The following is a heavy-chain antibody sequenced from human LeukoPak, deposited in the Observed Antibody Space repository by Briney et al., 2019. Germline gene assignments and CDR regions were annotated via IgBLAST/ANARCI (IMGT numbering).Heavy chain of an antibody. CDR1: GYTFTGYY. J-gene: IGHJ5*02. D-gene: IGHD2-15*01. Sequence: ASVKVSCKASGYTFTGYYMHWVRQAPGQGLEWMGWINPNSGGTNYAQKFQGRVTMTRDTSISTAYMELSRLRSDDTAVYYCARDLCSGGSRYLFDWFDPWGQGTLVTVSS. CDR2: INPNSGGT. V-gene: IGHV1-2*02. CDR3: ARDLCSGGSRYLFDWFDP.